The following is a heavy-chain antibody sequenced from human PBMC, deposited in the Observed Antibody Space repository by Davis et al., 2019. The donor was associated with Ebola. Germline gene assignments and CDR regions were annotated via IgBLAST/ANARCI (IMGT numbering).Heavy chain of an antibody. J-gene: IGHJ6*02. D-gene: IGHD3-22*01. CDR2: ISYDGSDK. V-gene: IGHV3-30*03. CDR3: AREGYYEKYSMDV. CDR1: GFTFSNYG. Sequence: PGGSLRLSCAASGFTFSNYGMHWVRQAPGKGLEWVALISYDGSDKYHADSVKGRFTISRDNSKNTLYLQMNSLRAEDTAVYYCAREGYYEKYSMDVWGQGTTVTVSS.